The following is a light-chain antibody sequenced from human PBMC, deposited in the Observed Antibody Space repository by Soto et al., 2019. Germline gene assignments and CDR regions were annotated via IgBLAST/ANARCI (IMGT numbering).Light chain of an antibody. Sequence: DIQMTQSPSSLSASVGDRVTITCRASQGISNNLAWYQQKPGKVPRLLIYGASTLQSGVPYRFSGSGSGTDFTLTISSLQPEDVATYYCQKYDSSPLTFGQGTKVEFK. CDR2: GAS. J-gene: IGKJ1*01. CDR1: QGISNN. CDR3: QKYDSSPLT. V-gene: IGKV1-27*01.